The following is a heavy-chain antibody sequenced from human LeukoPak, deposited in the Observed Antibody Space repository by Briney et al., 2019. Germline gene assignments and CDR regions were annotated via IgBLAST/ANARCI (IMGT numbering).Heavy chain of an antibody. CDR2: ISGSGGST. Sequence: GGSLRLSCAASGFTFSSYGMSWVRQAPGKGLEWVSGISGSGGSTYYADSVKGRFTISRDNSKNTLYLQMNSLRAEDTAVYYCAKGGPVSSKSITLVRGTRRYYYYMDVWGKGTTVTISS. CDR3: AKGGPVSSKSITLVRGTRRYYYYMDV. D-gene: IGHD3-10*01. J-gene: IGHJ6*03. CDR1: GFTFSSYG. V-gene: IGHV3-23*01.